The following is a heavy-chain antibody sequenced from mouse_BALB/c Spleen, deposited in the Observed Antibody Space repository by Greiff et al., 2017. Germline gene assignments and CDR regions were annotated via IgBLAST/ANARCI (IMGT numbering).Heavy chain of an antibody. CDR3: ARRLLVFDY. CDR1: GFTFSSYA. Sequence: EVHLVESGGGLVKPGGSLKLSCAASGFTFSSYAMSWVRQTPEKRLEWVASISSGGSTYYPDSVKGRFTISRDNARNILYLQMSSLRSEDTAMYYCARRLLVFDYWGQGTTLTVSS. CDR2: ISSGGST. D-gene: IGHD1-1*01. J-gene: IGHJ2*01. V-gene: IGHV5-6-5*01.